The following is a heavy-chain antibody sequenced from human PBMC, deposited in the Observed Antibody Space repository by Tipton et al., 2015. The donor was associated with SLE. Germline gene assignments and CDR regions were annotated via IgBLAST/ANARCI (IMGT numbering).Heavy chain of an antibody. J-gene: IGHJ3*02. CDR1: GGSISSYY. CDR2: IYYSGST. D-gene: IGHD1-26*01. CDR3: ARPCGSYRYDAFDI. Sequence: TLSLTCTVSGGSISSYYWGWIRQPPGKGLEWIGSIYYSGSTYYNPSLKSRVTISVDTSKNQFSLKLSSVTAADTAVYYCARPCGSYRYDAFDIWGQGTMVTVSS. V-gene: IGHV4-39*01.